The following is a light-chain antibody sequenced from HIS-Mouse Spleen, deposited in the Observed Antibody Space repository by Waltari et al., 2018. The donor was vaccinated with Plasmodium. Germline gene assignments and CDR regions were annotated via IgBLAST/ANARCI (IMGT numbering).Light chain of an antibody. J-gene: IGLJ1*01. CDR3: SSYTSSSTLNYV. CDR1: SSVVGGYNY. CDR2: DVS. V-gene: IGLV2-14*03. Sequence: QSALTQPASVSGSPGQSITIPCTGTSSVVGGYNYVSCYQQHPGKAPKLMIYDVSNRPSGVSNRFSGSKSGNTASLTISGLQAEDEADYYCSSYTSSSTLNYVFGTGTKVTVL.